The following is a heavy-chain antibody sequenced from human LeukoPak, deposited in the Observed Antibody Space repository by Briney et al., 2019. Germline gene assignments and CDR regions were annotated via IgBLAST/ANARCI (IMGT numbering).Heavy chain of an antibody. J-gene: IGHJ3*02. CDR3: ARDYLAYYYDSSGYIDAFDI. V-gene: IGHV4-59*01. Sequence: SETLSLTCTVSGGSISSYYWSWIRQPPGKGLEWIGYIYYSGSTNYNPSLKSRVTISVDTSKNQFSLKLSSVTAADTAVYHCARDYLAYYYDSSGYIDAFDIWGQGTMVTVSS. CDR1: GGSISSYY. D-gene: IGHD3-22*01. CDR2: IYYSGST.